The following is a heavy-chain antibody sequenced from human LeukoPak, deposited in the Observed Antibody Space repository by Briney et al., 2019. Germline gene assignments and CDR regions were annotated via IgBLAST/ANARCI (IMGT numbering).Heavy chain of an antibody. CDR2: IYSGGST. CDR3: ARGTSTD. V-gene: IGHV3-66*01. J-gene: IGHJ4*02. D-gene: IGHD5/OR15-5a*01. CDR1: GFTVSSNY. Sequence: GGSLRLSCAASGFTVSSNYMSWVRQAPGKGLEWVSVIYSGGSTYYADSVKGRFTLSRDNSKNTLYLQMNSPRAEDAAVYYCARGTSTDWGQGTLVTVSS.